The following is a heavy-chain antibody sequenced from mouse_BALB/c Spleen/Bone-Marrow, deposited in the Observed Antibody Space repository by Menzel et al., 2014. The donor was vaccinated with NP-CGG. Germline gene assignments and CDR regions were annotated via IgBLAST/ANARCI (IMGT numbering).Heavy chain of an antibody. D-gene: IGHD4-1*01. CDR1: GFTFSSFG. CDR2: ISSGSSAI. CDR3: TRGGNWDDFDS. V-gene: IGHV5-17*02. Sequence: EVKLVESGGGLVQPGGSRKLSCAASGFTFSSFGMHWVRQAPEKGLEWVAYISSGSSAIFYADTVKGRSTVSRDNPKNTLFLQMTSLRSEDTAMYFCTRGGNWDDFDSWGQGTTLTVSS. J-gene: IGHJ2*01.